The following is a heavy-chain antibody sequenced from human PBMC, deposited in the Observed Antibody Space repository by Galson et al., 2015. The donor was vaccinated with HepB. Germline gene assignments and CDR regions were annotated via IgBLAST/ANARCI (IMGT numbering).Heavy chain of an antibody. J-gene: IGHJ6*02. Sequence: SCKASGYTFTSYYMHWVRQAPGQGLEWMGIINPSGGSTSYAQKLQGRVTMTRDTSTSTVYMELSSLRSEDTAVYYCARDVVVALYYYGMDVWGQGTTVTVSS. V-gene: IGHV1-46*04. D-gene: IGHD2-21*01. CDR2: INPSGGST. CDR3: ARDVVVALYYYGMDV. CDR1: GYTFTSYY.